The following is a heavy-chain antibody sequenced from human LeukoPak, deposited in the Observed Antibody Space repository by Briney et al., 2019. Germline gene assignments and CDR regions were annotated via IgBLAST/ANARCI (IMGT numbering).Heavy chain of an antibody. Sequence: GGSLRLSCAASGFSFGAISMNWVRHAPRKGLEWVASISGDSAQTYNADSVRGRFTISRDNADNSRYLEMKGLAVEQTAVHYCARVTSEVFQWLVFDHWGEGALVTVSS. J-gene: IGHJ4*02. V-gene: IGHV3-21*06. CDR1: GFSFGAIS. CDR2: ISGDSAQT. D-gene: IGHD6-19*01. CDR3: ARVTSEVFQWLVFDH.